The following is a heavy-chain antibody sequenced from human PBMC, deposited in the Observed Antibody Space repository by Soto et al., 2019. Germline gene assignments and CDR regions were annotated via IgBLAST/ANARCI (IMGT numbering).Heavy chain of an antibody. D-gene: IGHD2-21*01. Sequence: SETLSLTCVVSGGSLSDYFWSWIRQPPGMALEWIGEINHLGSINYNPSLKSRVTMSVDTSRNQFSLTLNSVTAADTATYYCARGGISHWAYIYYMDGRDRGTTVTVSS. J-gene: IGHJ6*03. CDR2: INHLGSI. CDR1: GGSLSDYF. V-gene: IGHV4-34*01. CDR3: ARGGISHWAYIYYMDG.